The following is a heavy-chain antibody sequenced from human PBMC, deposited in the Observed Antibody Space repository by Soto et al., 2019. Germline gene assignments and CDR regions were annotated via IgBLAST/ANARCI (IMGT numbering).Heavy chain of an antibody. CDR2: IYYSGST. CDR1: GGSISSYY. Sequence: SETLSLTCTVSGGSISSYYWSWIRQPPGKGLEWIGYIYYSGSTNYNPSLKSRVTISVDTSKNQFSLKLSSVTAADTAVYYCARDREAGWFDPWGQGTLVTVSS. CDR3: ARDREAGWFDP. J-gene: IGHJ5*02. V-gene: IGHV4-59*01.